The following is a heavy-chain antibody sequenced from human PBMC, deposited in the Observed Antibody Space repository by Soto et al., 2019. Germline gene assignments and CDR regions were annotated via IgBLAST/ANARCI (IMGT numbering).Heavy chain of an antibody. Sequence: GGSLRLSCAASGFTFSDYYMSWICQAPGKGLEWVSYISSSSSYTNYADSVKGRFTISRDNAKNSLYLQMNSLRAEDTAVYYCARGLYYYDSSGPLGAFDIWGQGTMVTVSS. CDR1: GFTFSDYY. CDR2: ISSSSSYT. J-gene: IGHJ3*02. D-gene: IGHD3-22*01. V-gene: IGHV3-11*06. CDR3: ARGLYYYDSSGPLGAFDI.